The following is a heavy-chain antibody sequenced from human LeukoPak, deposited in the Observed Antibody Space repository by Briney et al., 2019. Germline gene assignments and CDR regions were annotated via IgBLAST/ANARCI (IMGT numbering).Heavy chain of an antibody. CDR1: GGSISSSTYY. D-gene: IGHD4-11*01. J-gene: IGHJ3*02. CDR3: ARRDMTAVTAYAFDI. CDR2: IYYSGST. Sequence: PSETLSLTCIVSGGSISSSTYYWGWIRQPPGKGLEWIGSIYYSGSTYYSPSLKSRVTISVDTSKNQFSLRLSSVTAADTAVYYCARRDMTAVTAYAFDIWGQGTMVTVSS. V-gene: IGHV4-39*01.